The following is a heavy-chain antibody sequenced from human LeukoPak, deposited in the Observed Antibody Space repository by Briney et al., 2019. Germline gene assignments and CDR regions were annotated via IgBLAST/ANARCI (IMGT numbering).Heavy chain of an antibody. V-gene: IGHV3-7*03. CDR1: GFTFSSYW. J-gene: IGHJ4*02. CDR2: IKQDGSEK. D-gene: IGHD6-19*01. CDR3: AKDGRIAVAARVDY. Sequence: GGSLRLSCAASGFTFSSYWMSWVRQAPGKGLEWVANIKQDGSEKYYVDSVKGRFTISRDNAKNSLYLQMNSLRAEDTAVYYRAKDGRIAVAARVDYWGQGTLVTVSS.